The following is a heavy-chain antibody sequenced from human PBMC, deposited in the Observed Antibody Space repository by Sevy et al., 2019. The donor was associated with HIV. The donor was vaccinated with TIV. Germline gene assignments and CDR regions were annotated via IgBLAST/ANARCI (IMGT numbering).Heavy chain of an antibody. CDR2: IYWDDNK. CDR3: AHSLYGDYIGGYFDY. Sequence: SGPTLVKPTQTLTLTCTFSGFSLSTSGVGVGWIRQPPGKALEWLALIYWDDNKRYSLSLRSRLTITKDTSKNQVVLTMTNMDPVDTATYYCAHSLYGDYIGGYFDYWGQGTLVTVFS. J-gene: IGHJ4*02. CDR1: GFSLSTSGVG. D-gene: IGHD4-17*01. V-gene: IGHV2-5*02.